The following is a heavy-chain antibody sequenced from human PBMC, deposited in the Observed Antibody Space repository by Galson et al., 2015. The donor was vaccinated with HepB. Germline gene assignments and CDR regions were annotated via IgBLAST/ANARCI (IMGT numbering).Heavy chain of an antibody. J-gene: IGHJ4*02. Sequence: SLRLSCAASGVTFSSYWMHWVRQAPGKGLVWVSRINSDGTSTFYADSVKGRFTISRDNAKNTLYLQLNSLEAEDTAVYYCARGNDGYGRFDYWGQRTLVTVSS. CDR2: INSDGTST. V-gene: IGHV3-74*01. CDR1: GVTFSSYW. D-gene: IGHD5-18*01. CDR3: ARGNDGYGRFDY.